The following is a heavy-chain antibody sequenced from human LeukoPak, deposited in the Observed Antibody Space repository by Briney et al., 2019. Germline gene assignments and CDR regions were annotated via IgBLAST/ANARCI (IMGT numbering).Heavy chain of an antibody. CDR2: INHGGSI. CDR1: GGSFSGQY. Sequence: PSETLSLTCAVYGGSFSGQYWGWIRQPPGKGLEWIGEINHGGSISYNASLKSRVTISLDTSKNQFSLKLSSVTAADTAVYYCAGGDYHGSESYANYWGQGTLVTDSS. D-gene: IGHD3-10*01. J-gene: IGHJ4*02. CDR3: AGGDYHGSESYANY. V-gene: IGHV4-34*01.